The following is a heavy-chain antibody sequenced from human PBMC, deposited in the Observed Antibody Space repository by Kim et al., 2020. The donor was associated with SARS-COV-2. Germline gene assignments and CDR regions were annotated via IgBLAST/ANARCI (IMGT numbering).Heavy chain of an antibody. CDR2: INSDGSTT. D-gene: IGHD3-10*01. Sequence: GGSLRLSCAASGFTFSSYWMHWVRQAPGKGLVWVSRINSDGSTTSYADSVKGRFTISRDNAKNTLYLQMNSLRAEDTAVYYCARESRITMVRGVPVKYYYYGMDVWGQGTTVTVSS. CDR1: GFTFSSYW. V-gene: IGHV3-74*01. CDR3: ARESRITMVRGVPVKYYYYGMDV. J-gene: IGHJ6*02.